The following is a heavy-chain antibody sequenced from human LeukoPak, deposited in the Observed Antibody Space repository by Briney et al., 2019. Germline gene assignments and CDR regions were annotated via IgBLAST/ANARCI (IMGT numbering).Heavy chain of an antibody. CDR1: GFTVSSNY. CDR3: AKSHRGGLRFMVGFFYMDV. D-gene: IGHD3-3*01. CDR2: VSGTAKNT. J-gene: IGHJ6*03. V-gene: IGHV3-23*01. Sequence: GGSLRLSCAASGFTVSSNYMNWVRQAPGQGLEWVSAVSGTAKNTYYADSVKGRFTTSRDNSNNTVYLQMKSLRAEDTAVYYCAKSHRGGLRFMVGFFYMDVWGSGTTVAVSS.